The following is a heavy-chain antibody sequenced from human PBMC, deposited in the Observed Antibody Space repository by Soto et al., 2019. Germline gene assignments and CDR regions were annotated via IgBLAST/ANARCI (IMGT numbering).Heavy chain of an antibody. J-gene: IGHJ5*02. CDR3: ASLGSITMVRGVISYWFDP. D-gene: IGHD3-10*01. CDR2: IIPIFGTA. V-gene: IGHV1-69*01. CDR1: GGTFSSYA. Sequence: QVQLVQSGAEVKKPGSSVKVSCKASGGTFSSYAISWVRQAPGQALEWMGGIIPIFGTANYAQKFQGRVTITADESTSTDYMELSSLRSEDTAVYYCASLGSITMVRGVISYWFDPWGQGTLVTVSS.